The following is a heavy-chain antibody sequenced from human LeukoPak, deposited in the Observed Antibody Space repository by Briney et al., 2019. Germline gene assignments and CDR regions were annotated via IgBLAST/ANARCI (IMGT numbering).Heavy chain of an antibody. Sequence: SETLSLTCTVSGGSISSYYWSWIRQPPGKGLEWIGYIYYSGSTNYNPSLKSRVTISVDTSKNQFSLKLSSVTAADTALYYCVQDDFDYWGQGTLVTVSS. CDR1: GGSISSYY. CDR2: IYYSGST. CDR3: VQDDFDY. J-gene: IGHJ4*02. V-gene: IGHV4-59*01.